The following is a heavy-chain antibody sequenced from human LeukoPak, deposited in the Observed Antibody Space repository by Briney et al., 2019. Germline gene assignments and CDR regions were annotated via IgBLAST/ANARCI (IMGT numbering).Heavy chain of an antibody. V-gene: IGHV1-46*01. J-gene: IGHJ4*02. CDR1: GYTFTSYD. CDR3: ASSTTVTTDPLGY. D-gene: IGHD4-17*01. Sequence: GASVKVSCKASGYTFTSYDINWVRQATGQGLEWMGIINPSGGSTSYAQKFQGRVTMTRDTSTSTVYMELSSLRSEDTAVYYCASSTTVTTDPLGYWGQGTLVTVSS. CDR2: INPSGGST.